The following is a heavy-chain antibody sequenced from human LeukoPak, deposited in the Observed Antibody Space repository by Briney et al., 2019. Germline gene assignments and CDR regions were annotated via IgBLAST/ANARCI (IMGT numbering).Heavy chain of an antibody. Sequence: SETLSLTCTVSGGSISGSSYYWGWIRQPPGKGLEWIGSIYYSGSTYYNPSLKSRVTISVDTSKNQFSLKLSSVTAADTAVYYCARGRTKLSYYYDSSGYYYDYWGQGTLVTVSS. D-gene: IGHD3-22*01. V-gene: IGHV4-39*07. CDR2: IYYSGST. CDR3: ARGRTKLSYYYDSSGYYYDY. CDR1: GGSISGSSYY. J-gene: IGHJ4*02.